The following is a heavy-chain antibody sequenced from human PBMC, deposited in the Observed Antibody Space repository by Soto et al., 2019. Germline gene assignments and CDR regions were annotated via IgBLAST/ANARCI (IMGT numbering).Heavy chain of an antibody. CDR1: GYTFTSYG. J-gene: IGHJ3*02. CDR3: AREKYPNLEYDYVWGSYRWDAFDI. D-gene: IGHD3-16*02. Sequence: GASVKVSCKASGYTFTSYGISWVRQAPGQGLEWMGWISAYNGNTNYAQKLQGRVTMTTDTSTSTAYMELRSLRSDDTAVYYCAREKYPNLEYDYVWGSYRWDAFDIWGQGTMVTVSS. CDR2: ISAYNGNT. V-gene: IGHV1-18*01.